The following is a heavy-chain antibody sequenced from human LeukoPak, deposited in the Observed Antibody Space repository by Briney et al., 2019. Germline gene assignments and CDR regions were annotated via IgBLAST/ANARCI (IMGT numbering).Heavy chain of an antibody. J-gene: IGHJ5*02. CDR1: GFTFSDYY. CDR3: AKDRRCTNGVCSNNWFDP. Sequence: GGSLRLSCAASGFTFSDYYMSWIRQAPGKGLEWVSYISSSGSTIYYADSVKGRFTISRDNAKNSLYLQMNSLRAEDTAVYYCAKDRRCTNGVCSNNWFDPWGQGTLVTVSS. CDR2: ISSSGSTI. V-gene: IGHV3-11*01. D-gene: IGHD2-8*01.